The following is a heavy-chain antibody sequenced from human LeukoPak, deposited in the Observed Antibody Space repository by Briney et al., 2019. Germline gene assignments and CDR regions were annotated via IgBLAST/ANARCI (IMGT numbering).Heavy chain of an antibody. CDR3: AREYVTMVRGVDPRYYFDY. D-gene: IGHD3-10*01. V-gene: IGHV3-30*04. CDR2: ISYDGSNK. CDR1: GLTFSSYA. Sequence: GRSLRLSCAASGLTFSSYAMHWVRQAPGKGLEWVAVISYDGSNKYYADSVKGRFTISRDNSKNTLYLQMNSLRAEDTAVYYCAREYVTMVRGVDPRYYFDYWGQGTLVTVSS. J-gene: IGHJ4*02.